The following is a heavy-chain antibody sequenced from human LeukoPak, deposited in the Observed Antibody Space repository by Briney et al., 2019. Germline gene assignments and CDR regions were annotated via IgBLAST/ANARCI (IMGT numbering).Heavy chain of an antibody. CDR1: GGSISNYY. J-gene: IGHJ3*02. V-gene: IGHV4-4*07. CDR2: IQTSGST. CDR3: AREGWELQNAFDI. D-gene: IGHD1-26*01. Sequence: SETLSLTCTVSGGSISNYYWSWIRQPAGKGLGWLGRIQTSGSTNYIPSLKSRVTMSVDTSKNQFSLKLSSVTAADTAVYYCAREGWELQNAFDIWGQGTMVTVSS.